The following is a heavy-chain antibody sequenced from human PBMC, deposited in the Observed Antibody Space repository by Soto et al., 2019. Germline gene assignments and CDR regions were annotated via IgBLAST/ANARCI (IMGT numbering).Heavy chain of an antibody. CDR3: AKAQRGYELTPFDY. Sequence: GGSLRLSCAASGFTFSSYAMSWVRQTPGKGLEWVSAISGSGGSTYYADSVKGRFTISRDNSKNTLYLQMNSLRAEDTAVYYCAKAQRGYELTPFDYWGQGTLVTVSS. CDR2: ISGSGGST. J-gene: IGHJ4*02. D-gene: IGHD5-12*01. CDR1: GFTFSSYA. V-gene: IGHV3-23*01.